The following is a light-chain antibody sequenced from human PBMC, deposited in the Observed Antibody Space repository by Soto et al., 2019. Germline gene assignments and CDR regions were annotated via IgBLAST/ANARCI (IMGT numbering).Light chain of an antibody. Sequence: EIVLTQSPGTLSLSPGERATLSCRASQSVSNSYFAWYQQKPGQAPRLLISGASSMATGIPDRFSGSGSGTECTLTISRMEPEDFAVYYCQQYGSSVRTFGGGTKVEIK. J-gene: IGKJ4*01. V-gene: IGKV3-20*01. CDR3: QQYGSSVRT. CDR2: GAS. CDR1: QSVSNSY.